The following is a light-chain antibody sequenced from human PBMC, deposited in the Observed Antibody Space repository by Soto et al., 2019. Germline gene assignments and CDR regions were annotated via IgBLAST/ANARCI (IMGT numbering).Light chain of an antibody. CDR2: EDN. V-gene: IGLV6-57*01. CDR3: QSYDSSNHVV. CDR1: SGSIASNY. Sequence: NFMLTQPHSVSESPGKTVTISCTRSSGSIASNYVQWYQQRPGSSPTTVIYEDNQRPSGVPDRFSGSIDSSSNSASLPISGLKPEDEADYYCQSYDSSNHVVFGGGTKLTVL. J-gene: IGLJ2*01.